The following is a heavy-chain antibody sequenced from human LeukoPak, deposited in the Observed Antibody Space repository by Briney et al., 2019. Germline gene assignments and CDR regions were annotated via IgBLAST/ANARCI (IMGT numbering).Heavy chain of an antibody. CDR2: IYYSGST. J-gene: IGHJ6*02. V-gene: IGHV4-59*08. Sequence: PSETLSLTCTVSGGSISSYYWSWIRQPPGKGLEWIGYIYYSGSTNYNPSLKSRVTISVDTSKNQFSLKLSSVTAADTAVYYRARFSGRFPYYYGMDVWGQGTTATVSS. CDR3: ARFSGRFPYYYGMDV. CDR1: GGSISSYY. D-gene: IGHD3-10*01.